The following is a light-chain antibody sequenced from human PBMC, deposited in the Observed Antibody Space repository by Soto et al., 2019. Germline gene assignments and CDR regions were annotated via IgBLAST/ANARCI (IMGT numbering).Light chain of an antibody. CDR3: TSYTSSSTLYV. CDR2: EVS. J-gene: IGLJ1*01. CDR1: SSDVGGYKY. Sequence: QSALTQPASVSGSPGQSITISCTGTSSDVGGYKYVSWYQQHPGKAPKPMIYEVSNRSSGVSNRFSGSKSGNTASLTISGLQAEDEADYYCTSYTSSSTLYVFGTGTKVTVL. V-gene: IGLV2-14*01.